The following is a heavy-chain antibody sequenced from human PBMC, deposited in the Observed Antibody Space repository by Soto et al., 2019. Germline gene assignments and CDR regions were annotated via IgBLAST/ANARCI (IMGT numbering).Heavy chain of an antibody. Sequence: EVQLGESGGGLVQPGGSLRLSCAASGFTFSSYWMTWVRQAPGKGLQWVANINQDGSEKYYVDSVRGRFTVSRDNVKKPLCLHMNSLRAADTAVYSCASLLSPHLYWGQGTLVTVSS. CDR2: INQDGSEK. CDR1: GFTFSSYW. J-gene: IGHJ4*02. CDR3: ASLLSPHLY. V-gene: IGHV3-7*03. D-gene: IGHD2-15*01.